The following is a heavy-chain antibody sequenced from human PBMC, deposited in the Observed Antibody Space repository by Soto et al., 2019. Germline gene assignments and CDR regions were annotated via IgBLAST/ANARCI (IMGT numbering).Heavy chain of an antibody. CDR3: ASESIAAAGKYY. J-gene: IGHJ4*02. V-gene: IGHV1-46*01. Sequence: ASVKVSCKASGYTFPGYYMHWGGQAPGQGLEWRGIITPSSGSTSYAQKFQGRVTMTRDTSTSTVYMELSSLRSEDTAVYYCASESIAAAGKYYWGQGTLVTVSS. CDR2: ITPSSGST. CDR1: GYTFPGYY. D-gene: IGHD6-13*01.